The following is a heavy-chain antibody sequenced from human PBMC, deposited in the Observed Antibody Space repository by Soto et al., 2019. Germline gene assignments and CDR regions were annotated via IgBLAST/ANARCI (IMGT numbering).Heavy chain of an antibody. D-gene: IGHD4-17*01. CDR2: ISYDGNNK. CDR3: AKDHLETTVTTPSY. CDR1: GFTFSSYG. V-gene: IGHV3-30*18. Sequence: QVQLVESGGGVVQPGRSLRLSCAASGFTFSSYGMHWVRQAPGKGLEWEAVISYDGNNKYYADSVKGRFTISRDNFKNTLYLQMDSLRAEDTAMYCCAKDHLETTVTTPSYWGQGTLVTVSS. J-gene: IGHJ4*02.